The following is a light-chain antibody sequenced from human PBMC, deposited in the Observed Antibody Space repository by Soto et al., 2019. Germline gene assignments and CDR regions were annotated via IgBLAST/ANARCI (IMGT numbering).Light chain of an antibody. CDR2: DGS. CDR1: SSDVGSYNL. J-gene: IGLJ1*01. Sequence: QSVLTHPASVSGSPGQSITISCTGTSSDVGSYNLVSWYQQHPGKAPKPLIYDGSKRPSGVSNRFSESKSGNTASLTISGLQAGDEADYYCCSYVGNSAWVFGSGTKVTVL. V-gene: IGLV2-23*01. CDR3: CSYVGNSAWV.